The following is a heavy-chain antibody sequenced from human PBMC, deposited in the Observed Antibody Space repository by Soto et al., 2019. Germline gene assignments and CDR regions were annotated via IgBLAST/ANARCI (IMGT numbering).Heavy chain of an antibody. CDR1: GYTFTGYY. D-gene: IGHD6-19*01. Sequence: GASVKVSCKASGYTFTGYYMHWVRQAPGQGLEWMGWINPNSGGTNYAQKFQGWVTMTRDTSISTAYMELSRLRSDDTAVYYCARDVGSNSSGWYGGTFDPWGQGTLVTVSS. J-gene: IGHJ5*02. CDR2: INPNSGGT. V-gene: IGHV1-2*04. CDR3: ARDVGSNSSGWYGGTFDP.